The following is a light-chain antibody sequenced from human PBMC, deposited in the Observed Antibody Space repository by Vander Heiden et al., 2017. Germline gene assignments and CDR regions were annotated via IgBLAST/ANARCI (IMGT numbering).Light chain of an antibody. CDR2: GAY. CDR1: QSVSSSY. CDR3: QQDSSSRT. V-gene: IGKV3-20*01. J-gene: IGKJ1*01. Sequence: EIVLTQSPATLSLSPGERATLSCRASQSVSSSYLAWYQQKPGQAPRLLYDGAYSKATGIPDRCSGSGSGTDFTLTISRLEPENFAVYYCQQDSSSRTFGQGTKVEIK.